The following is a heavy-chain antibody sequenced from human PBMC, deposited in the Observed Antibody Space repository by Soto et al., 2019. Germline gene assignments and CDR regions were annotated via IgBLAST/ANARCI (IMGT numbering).Heavy chain of an antibody. Sequence: QVQLVESGGGVVQPGRSLRLSCAASGFTFSSYGMHWVRQAPGKGLEWVAVISYDGSNKYYADSVKGRFTISRDNSKNTLYLQMNSLRAEDTAVYYCAKDSACGGDCYSLDYWGQGTLVTVSS. D-gene: IGHD2-21*02. V-gene: IGHV3-30*18. J-gene: IGHJ4*02. CDR3: AKDSACGGDCYSLDY. CDR1: GFTFSSYG. CDR2: ISYDGSNK.